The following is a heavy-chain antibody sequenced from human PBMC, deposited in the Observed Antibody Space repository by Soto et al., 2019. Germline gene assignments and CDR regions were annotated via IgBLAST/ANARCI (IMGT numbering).Heavy chain of an antibody. Sequence: EVQLVESGGGLVQPGGSLRLSCAASGFTFSDHYMDWVRQAPGKGLEWVGRTRNKANSYTTEYAASVRGRFTISRDDSKYSLYLQMNSLKTYDTVVYYCARVSCSSTSCYVGDYWGQGTLVTVSS. CDR3: ARVSCSSTSCYVGDY. J-gene: IGHJ4*02. V-gene: IGHV3-72*01. CDR2: TRNKANSYTT. CDR1: GFTFSDHY. D-gene: IGHD2-2*01.